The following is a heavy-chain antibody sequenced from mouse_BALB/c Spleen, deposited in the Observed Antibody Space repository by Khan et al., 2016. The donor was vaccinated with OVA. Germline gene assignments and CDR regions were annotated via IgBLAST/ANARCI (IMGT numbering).Heavy chain of an antibody. CDR2: IRNKANGYTT. CDR1: GFTFTDYY. Sequence: EVELVESGGGLVQPGDSLRLSCATSGFTFTDYYMSWVRQPPGKALEWLGFIRNKANGYTTEYSASVKGRFTISRDNSQSILYLQMNNLRAEDSAAYCSARDNPSAMDYWGQGTSVTVSS. CDR3: ARDNPSAMDY. J-gene: IGHJ4*01. V-gene: IGHV7-3*02.